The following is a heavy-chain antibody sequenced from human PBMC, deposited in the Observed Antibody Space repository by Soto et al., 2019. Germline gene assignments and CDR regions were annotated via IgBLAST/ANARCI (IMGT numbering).Heavy chain of an antibody. J-gene: IGHJ5*01. CDR2: INPNGGST. CDR3: ARSSGGVFGIIIEGSNWFGS. D-gene: IGHD1-26*01. Sequence: VNVSCKAPEDTFTIYYINWVRDAPGQGLEWMGIINPNGGSTRYAQKFQGRVTFTRDTPASTVYLELRSLRSDDTAFYYCARSSGGVFGIIIEGSNWFGSWGQGTLVTVSS. V-gene: IGHV1-46*01. CDR1: EDTFTIYY.